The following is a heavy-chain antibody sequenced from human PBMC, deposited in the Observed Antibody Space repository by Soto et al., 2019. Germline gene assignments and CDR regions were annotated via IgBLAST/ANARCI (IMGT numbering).Heavy chain of an antibody. CDR2: IIPIFGTA. J-gene: IGHJ4*02. Sequence: SVKVSCEASGGTFSSYAISWVRQAPGQGLEWMGGIIPIFGTANYAQKFQGRVTITADESTSTAYMELSSLRSEDTAVYYCARAFSGWFHFDYWGQGTLVTVSS. CDR3: ARAFSGWFHFDY. V-gene: IGHV1-69*13. D-gene: IGHD2-15*01. CDR1: GGTFSSYA.